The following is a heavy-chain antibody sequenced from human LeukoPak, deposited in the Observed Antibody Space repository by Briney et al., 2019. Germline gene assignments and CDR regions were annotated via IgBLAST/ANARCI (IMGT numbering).Heavy chain of an antibody. CDR3: ARGRRWLQLRHVFDY. CDR1: GYTFTSYD. CDR2: MNPNSGNT. Sequence: GASVKVSCKASGYTFTSYDINWVRQATGQGLEWMGWMNPNSGNTGYAQKFQGRVTMTRNTSISTAYMELSSLRSEDTAVYYCARGRRWLQLRHVFDYWGRGTLVTVSS. D-gene: IGHD5-24*01. J-gene: IGHJ4*02. V-gene: IGHV1-8*01.